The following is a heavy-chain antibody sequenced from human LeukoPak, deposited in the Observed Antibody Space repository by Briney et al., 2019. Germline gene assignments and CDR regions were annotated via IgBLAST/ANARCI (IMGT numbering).Heavy chain of an antibody. J-gene: IGHJ4*02. CDR1: GFTFGDYA. V-gene: IGHV3-23*01. D-gene: IGHD2-2*01. CDR2: I. CDR3: VGGYQLLLFDD. Sequence: GGSLRLSCAASGFTFGDYAMSWVRQAPGKGLEWVSAIDSVKGRFTISRDNSKNTLYLQIKSLRAGDTALYYCVGGYQLLLFDDWGQGTLVTVSS.